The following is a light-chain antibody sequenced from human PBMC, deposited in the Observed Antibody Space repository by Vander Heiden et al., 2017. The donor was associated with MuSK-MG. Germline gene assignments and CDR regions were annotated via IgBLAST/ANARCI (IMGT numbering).Light chain of an antibody. CDR3: QVWDRSSDQVV. CDR2: HDS. CDR1: NIGSKS. J-gene: IGLJ2*01. V-gene: IGLV3-21*04. Sequence: SYVQTQPPSVSVAPGKTARITCGGNNIGSKSVHWYQQKPGQAPVLVIYHDSDRPSGIPERFSGSNSGNTATLTISRVEAGDEADYYCQVWDRSSDQVVFGGGTKLTVL.